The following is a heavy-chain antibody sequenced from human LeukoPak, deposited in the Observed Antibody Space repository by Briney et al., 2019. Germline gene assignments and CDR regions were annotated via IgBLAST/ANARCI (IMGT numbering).Heavy chain of an antibody. CDR2: IHPSGST. CDR1: GDSISSYY. J-gene: IGHJ6*02. Sequence: SETLSLTCTVSGDSISSYYWGWIRQPAGQGLEWIGRIHPSGSTNYNPSLKSRVTISVDTSKNQFSLKLSSVTAADTAVYYCARDEVRVVSGTNYYYGMDVWGQGTTVTVSS. V-gene: IGHV4-4*07. CDR3: ARDEVRVVSGTNYYYGMDV. D-gene: IGHD3-22*01.